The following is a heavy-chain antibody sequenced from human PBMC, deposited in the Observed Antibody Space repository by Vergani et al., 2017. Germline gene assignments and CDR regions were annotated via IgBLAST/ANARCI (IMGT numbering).Heavy chain of an antibody. CDR2: IIPIFGTA. CDR1: GGTFSSYA. CDR3: ARESPTYYDYVWGSYRYEFDY. Sequence: QVQLVLSGAEVKKPGSSVKVSCKASGGTFSSYAISWVRQAPGQGLEWMGGIIPIFGTANYAQKFQGRVTITADESTSTAYMELSSLRSEDTAVYYCARESPTYYDYVWGSYRYEFDYWGQGTLVTVSS. J-gene: IGHJ4*02. V-gene: IGHV1-69*01. D-gene: IGHD3-16*02.